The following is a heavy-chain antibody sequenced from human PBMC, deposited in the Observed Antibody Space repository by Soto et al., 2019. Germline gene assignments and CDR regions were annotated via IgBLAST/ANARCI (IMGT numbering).Heavy chain of an antibody. D-gene: IGHD4-17*01. V-gene: IGHV4-59*08. CDR1: GGSISSYY. CDR2: IHYSGST. Sequence: QVQLQESGPGLVKPSETLSLTCTVSGGSISSYYWSWIRQPPGKGLEWIGYIHYSGSTNYNPSVKSRVTISVDTFKNQFSLKLSSVTAADKAVYYCARHILEKRLRWHGFDIWGQGTMVTVSS. CDR3: ARHILEKRLRWHGFDI. J-gene: IGHJ3*02.